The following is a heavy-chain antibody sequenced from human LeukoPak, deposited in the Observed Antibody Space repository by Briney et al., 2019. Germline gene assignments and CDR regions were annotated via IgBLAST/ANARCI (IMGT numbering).Heavy chain of an antibody. J-gene: IGHJ4*02. D-gene: IGHD3-3*01. CDR2: MYYSGST. Sequence: SETLSLTCTVSGVSISSSSYYWGWLRQPPGKGLEWIGSMYYSGSTYYNPSLKSRVTISVDTSKNQFSLKLSSVTAADTAVYYCAGRPFFSVGYWGQGTLVTVSS. CDR1: GVSISSSSYY. CDR3: AGRPFFSVGY. V-gene: IGHV4-39*07.